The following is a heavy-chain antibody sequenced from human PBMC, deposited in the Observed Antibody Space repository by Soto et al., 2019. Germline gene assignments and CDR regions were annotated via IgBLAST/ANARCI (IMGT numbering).Heavy chain of an antibody. CDR3: AREGSTSWYSYDYHGMDV. V-gene: IGHV3-7*05. J-gene: IGHJ6*02. D-gene: IGHD5-18*01. Sequence: EVQLVESGGGLVQPGGSLRLSCGASGFTFRTYWLSWVRQVPGKGLEWVANINQDGSEKNYVDSVKGRFTISRENAKNSLHLQMSSLRAEDTALYYCAREGSTSWYSYDYHGMDVWGQGTTVTVSS. CDR2: INQDGSEK. CDR1: GFTFRTYW.